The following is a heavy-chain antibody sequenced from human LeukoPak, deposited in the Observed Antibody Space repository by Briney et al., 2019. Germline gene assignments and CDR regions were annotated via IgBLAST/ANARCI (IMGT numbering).Heavy chain of an antibody. CDR1: GGSISSGGYY. CDR2: IYYSGST. CDR3: ARGFGDYSNYFNWFDP. Sequence: PSETLSLTCTVSGGSISSGGYYWSWIRQHPGKGLEWIGYIYYSGSTYYNPSLKSRVTISVDTSKNQFSLKLSSVTAADTAVYYCARGFGDYSNYFNWFDPWGQGTLVTVSS. J-gene: IGHJ5*02. D-gene: IGHD4-11*01. V-gene: IGHV4-31*03.